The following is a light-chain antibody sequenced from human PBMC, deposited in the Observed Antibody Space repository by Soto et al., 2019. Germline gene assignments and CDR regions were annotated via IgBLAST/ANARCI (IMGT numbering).Light chain of an antibody. CDR3: QQYGSSGT. CDR2: GAS. CDR1: QSVSSD. Sequence: EILMTQSPATRSVSPGQRATLSCRASQSVSSDLAWYQQKPGQPPRLLIYGASNRAAGIQDRFSGSGSGTDFTLTISRLEPEDFAVYYCQQYGSSGTFGQGTRWIS. V-gene: IGKV3-20*01. J-gene: IGKJ1*01.